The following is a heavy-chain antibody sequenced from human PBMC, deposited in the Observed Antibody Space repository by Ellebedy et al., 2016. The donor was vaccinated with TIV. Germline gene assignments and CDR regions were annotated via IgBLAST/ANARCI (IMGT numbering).Heavy chain of an antibody. CDR1: GGTFSSYA. Sequence: SVKVSXXASGGTFSSYAISWVRQAPGQGLEWMGGIIPIFGTANYAQKFQGRVTITADESTSTAYMELRTLRSDDTAVYYCARGAGSPYYYMDIWGKGTTVTVSS. CDR3: ARGAGSPYYYMDI. CDR2: IIPIFGTA. D-gene: IGHD1-14*01. V-gene: IGHV1-69*13. J-gene: IGHJ6*03.